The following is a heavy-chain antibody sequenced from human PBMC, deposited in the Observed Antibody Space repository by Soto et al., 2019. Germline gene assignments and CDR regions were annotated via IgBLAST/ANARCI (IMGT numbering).Heavy chain of an antibody. CDR1: GGSXSGYY. V-gene: IGHV4-34*01. D-gene: IGHD1-26*01. CDR3: AISRGIVLNYYGMDA. J-gene: IGHJ6*02. CDR2: INHSGST. Sequence: SETLSLTCAVYGGSXSGYYWSWIRQPPGKGLEWIGEINHSGSTNYNPSLKSRVTISVDTSKNQFSLKLSSVTAADTAVYYCAISRGIVLNYYGMDAWGQGTTVTVSS.